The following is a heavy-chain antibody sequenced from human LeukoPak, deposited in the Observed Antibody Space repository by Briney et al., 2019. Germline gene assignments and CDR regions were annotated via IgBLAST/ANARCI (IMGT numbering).Heavy chain of an antibody. CDR2: INHSGST. CDR3: ARARGRAWFDP. CDR1: GGSFSGYY. D-gene: IGHD1-26*01. J-gene: IGHJ5*02. V-gene: IGHV4-34*01. Sequence: SETLSLTCAVYGGSFSGYYWSWIRQPPGKGLEWIGKINHSGSTNYNPSLKSRVTISVDTSKNQFSLKLSSVTAADTAVYYCARARGRAWFDPWGQGTLVTVSS.